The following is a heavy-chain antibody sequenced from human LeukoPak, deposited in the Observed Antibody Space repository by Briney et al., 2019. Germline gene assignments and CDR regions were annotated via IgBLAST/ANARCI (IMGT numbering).Heavy chain of an antibody. J-gene: IGHJ3*02. D-gene: IGHD3-3*01. CDR3: AKDIRSGNRNDAFDI. Sequence: PGGSLRLSCAASGFTFDDYAMHWVRQAPGKGLEWVSGISWNSGSIGYADSVKGRFTISRDNAKNSLYLQMNSLRAEDTALYYCAKDIRSGNRNDAFDIWGQGTMVTVSS. V-gene: IGHV3-9*01. CDR1: GFTFDDYA. CDR2: ISWNSGSI.